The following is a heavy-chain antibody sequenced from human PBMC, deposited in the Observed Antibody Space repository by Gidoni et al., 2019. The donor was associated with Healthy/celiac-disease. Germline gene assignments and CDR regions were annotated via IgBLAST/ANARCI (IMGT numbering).Heavy chain of an antibody. D-gene: IGHD6-19*01. Sequence: QVQLQESGPGRVKPSETLSLTCTVSGGSISSYYWSWIRQHPGKGLEWIGYIYYSGSTNYNPSLKSRVTISVDTSKNQFSLKLSSVTAADTAVYYCARDTQWLVNAFDIWGQGTMVTVSS. V-gene: IGHV4-59*01. CDR1: GGSISSYY. CDR2: IYYSGST. CDR3: ARDTQWLVNAFDI. J-gene: IGHJ3*02.